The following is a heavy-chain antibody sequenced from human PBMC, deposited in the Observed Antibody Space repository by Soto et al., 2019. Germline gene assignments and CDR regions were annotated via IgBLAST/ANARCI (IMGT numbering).Heavy chain of an antibody. Sequence: SQTLSLTCAISGDSVSSNSAAWNWIRQSPSRGLEWLGRTYYRSKWYNDYAVSVKSRITINPDTSKNQFSLQLNSVTPEDTAVYYCARGLRITGTTDPLRGATYYYYYGMDVWGQGTTVTVSS. CDR2: TYYRSKWYN. V-gene: IGHV6-1*01. CDR1: GDSVSSNSAA. CDR3: ARGLRITGTTDPLRGATYYYYYGMDV. D-gene: IGHD1-7*01. J-gene: IGHJ6*02.